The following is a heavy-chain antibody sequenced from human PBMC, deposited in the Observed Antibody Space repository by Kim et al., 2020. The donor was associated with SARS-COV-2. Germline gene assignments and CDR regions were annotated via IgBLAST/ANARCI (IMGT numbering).Heavy chain of an antibody. D-gene: IGHD3-22*01. Sequence: TDYAAPVKGRFTISRDDSKNTLYLQMNSLKTEDTAVYYCTIRTSSGFDYWGQGTLVTVSS. CDR2: T. V-gene: IGHV3-15*01. J-gene: IGHJ4*02. CDR3: TIRTSSGFDY.